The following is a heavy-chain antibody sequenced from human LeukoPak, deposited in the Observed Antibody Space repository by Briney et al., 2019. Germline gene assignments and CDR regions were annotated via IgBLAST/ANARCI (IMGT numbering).Heavy chain of an antibody. CDR2: IKQDETEK. Sequence: GESLRLSCTASGFTFSNFWMGWVRQAPGKGLEWVANIKQDETEKFYLGSVKGRFTISRDNAKNSLYLQLNSLRAEDTALYYCARDNPPDYWGQGTLVTVSS. J-gene: IGHJ4*02. CDR1: GFTFSNFW. CDR3: ARDNPPDY. V-gene: IGHV3-7*03.